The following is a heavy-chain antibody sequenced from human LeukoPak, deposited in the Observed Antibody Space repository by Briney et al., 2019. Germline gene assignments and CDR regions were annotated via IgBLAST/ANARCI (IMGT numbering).Heavy chain of an antibody. CDR2: ISTSAGYT. D-gene: IGHD4-11*01. CDR1: GFTFSTHW. CDR3: AKVAHVPPGSYTMDV. V-gene: IGHV3-23*01. J-gene: IGHJ6*02. Sequence: GGSLRLSCAASGFTFSTHWMHWVRQAPGKGLEWVSTISTSAGYTYYADSVKGRFTISRDNSKNTLFLQMNSLRAEDTAVYYCAKVAHVPPGSYTMDVWGQGTTVTVSS.